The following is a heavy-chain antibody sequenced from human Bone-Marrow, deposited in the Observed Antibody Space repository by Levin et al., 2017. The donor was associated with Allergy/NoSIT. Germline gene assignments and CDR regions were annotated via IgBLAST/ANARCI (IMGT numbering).Heavy chain of an antibody. J-gene: IGHJ4*02. V-gene: IGHV3-23*01. CDR2: ISGSGGST. CDR3: AKILLRFLPYDY. CDR1: GFPFSSSA. D-gene: IGHD3-3*01. Sequence: LSLTCAASGFPFSSSAMSWVRQAPGKGLEWVSAISGSGGSTYYADSVKGRFTISRDNSKNTLYLQMNSLRAEDTAVYYCAKILLRFLPYDYWGQGTLVTVSS.